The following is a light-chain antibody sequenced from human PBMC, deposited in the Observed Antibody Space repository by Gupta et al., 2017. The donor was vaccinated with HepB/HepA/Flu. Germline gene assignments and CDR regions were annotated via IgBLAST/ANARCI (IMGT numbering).Light chain of an antibody. V-gene: IGKV1-17*01. J-gene: IGKJ1*01. CDR3: LQQNTYPWT. CDR2: GSY. CDR1: QDIGND. Sequence: DIQMTQSPSSLSAFVGDRIAITCRASQDIGNDLGWYQQKPGKAPKRLIYGSYTLRSGVPSRFSGSGYGTEFTLTINSRRPEDFATYYCLQQNTYPWTFGQGTXVEIK.